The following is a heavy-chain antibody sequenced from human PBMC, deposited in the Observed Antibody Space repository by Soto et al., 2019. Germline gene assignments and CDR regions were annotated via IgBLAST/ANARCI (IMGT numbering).Heavy chain of an antibody. CDR1: GGSISSYY. J-gene: IGHJ5*02. CDR3: ARGTPSPLIVRSSRGPWFDP. V-gene: IGHV4-59*08. D-gene: IGHD2-15*01. CDR2: MYYGGRI. Sequence: SETLSLTCTVSGGSISSYYWSWIRQPPGQRLDWIGYMYYGGRINYNPSLKSRVTISVDTSKMQVSLKLSSVTAADTAVYFCARGTPSPLIVRSSRGPWFDPWGQGTLVTVSS.